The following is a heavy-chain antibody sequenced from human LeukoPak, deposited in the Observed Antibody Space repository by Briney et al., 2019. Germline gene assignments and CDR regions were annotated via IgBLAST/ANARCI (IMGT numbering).Heavy chain of an antibody. CDR3: AKDSDTYGHRHFDH. V-gene: IGHV3-30*02. J-gene: IGHJ4*02. Sequence: PGGSLRLSCVASGFTFSSYGMQWVRQAPGKGLEWVAFIGFDGSKIYYADSVKGRFTISRDNSKNTVSLQMNSLRVEDTAVYYCAKDSDTYGHRHFDHWGQGTLVTVSS. D-gene: IGHD2-8*01. CDR1: GFTFSSYG. CDR2: IGFDGSKI.